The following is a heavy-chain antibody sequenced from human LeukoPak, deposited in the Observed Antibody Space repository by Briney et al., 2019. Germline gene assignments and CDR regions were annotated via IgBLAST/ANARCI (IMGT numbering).Heavy chain of an antibody. CDR2: IYYSGST. V-gene: IGHV4-31*03. J-gene: IGHJ4*02. CDR1: GGSISSGGYY. D-gene: IGHD3-22*01. CDR3: ARAGSSGYLYLDY. Sequence: PSQTLSLTCTVSGGSISSGGYYWSWIRQHPGKALEWIGYIYYSGSTYYNPSLKSRVTISVDTSKNQFSLKLSSVTAADTAVYYCARAGSSGYLYLDYWGQGTLVTVSS.